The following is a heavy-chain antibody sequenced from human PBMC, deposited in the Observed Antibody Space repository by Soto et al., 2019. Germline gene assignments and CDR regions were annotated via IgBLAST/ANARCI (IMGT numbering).Heavy chain of an antibody. CDR1: GGSISSYY. D-gene: IGHD4-17*01. CDR3: ARGGDDYGDYPNWFDP. Sequence: PSETLSLTCTVSGGSISSYYWSWIRQPPGKGLEWIGYIYYSGSTNYNPSLKSRVTISVDTSKNQFSLKLSSVTAADTAVYYCARGGDDYGDYPNWFDPWGQGTLVTVSS. J-gene: IGHJ5*02. CDR2: IYYSGST. V-gene: IGHV4-59*08.